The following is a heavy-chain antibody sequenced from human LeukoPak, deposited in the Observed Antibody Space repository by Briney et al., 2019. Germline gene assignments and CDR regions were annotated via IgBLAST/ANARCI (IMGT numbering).Heavy chain of an antibody. Sequence: GRSLRLSCAASGFTFSNYAMHWVRQAPGKGLEWVAVIPYDGSNKYYADSVKGRFTISRDNSKNTLYLQMNSLRAEDTAVYYCARVYDSSGYYDYWGQGTLVTVSS. CDR1: GFTFSNYA. V-gene: IGHV3-30*04. D-gene: IGHD3-22*01. J-gene: IGHJ4*02. CDR3: ARVYDSSGYYDY. CDR2: IPYDGSNK.